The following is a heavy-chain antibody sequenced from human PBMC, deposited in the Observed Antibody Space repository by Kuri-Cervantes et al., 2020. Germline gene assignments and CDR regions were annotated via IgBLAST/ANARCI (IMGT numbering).Heavy chain of an antibody. Sequence: ASVKVSCKASGYTFTSYGTSWVRQAPGQGLEWMGWISAYNGNTNYAQKLQGRVTMTTDTSTSTAYMELRSLRSDDTAVYYCARDASSSWSIYYYYYMDVWGKGTTVTVSS. J-gene: IGHJ6*03. CDR2: ISAYNGNT. D-gene: IGHD6-13*01. V-gene: IGHV1-18*01. CDR1: GYTFTSYG. CDR3: ARDASSSWSIYYYYYMDV.